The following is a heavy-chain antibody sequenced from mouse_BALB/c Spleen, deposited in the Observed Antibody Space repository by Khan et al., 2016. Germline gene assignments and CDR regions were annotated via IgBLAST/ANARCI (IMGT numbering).Heavy chain of an antibody. V-gene: IGHV2-6-1*01. CDR3: ARPTRRGSSDTLDY. Sequence: QVQLKQSGPGLVAPSQSLSITCTISGFSLTIYGVHWVRQPPGKGLEWLVVIWSDGSSTYNSALKSRLSISKDNSKSQVFLNMNSRQTDDTAMYCCARPTRRGSSDTLDYGGQGTSVTVSS. CDR2: IWSDGSS. CDR1: GFSLTIYG. J-gene: IGHJ4*01.